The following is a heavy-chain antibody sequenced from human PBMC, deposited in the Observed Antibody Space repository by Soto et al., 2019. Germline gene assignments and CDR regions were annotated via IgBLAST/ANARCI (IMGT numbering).Heavy chain of an antibody. Sequence: QVQLVESGGGVVQPGGSLRLSCAASGFSFGNYGMNWVRQAPGKGLEWVAVIWHDGSNKFYGDSVKGRFTISRDNSRNTVYLQMNSLRVEDTGVYYCARELAVAGPDDDALNIWGRGTMVTVSS. D-gene: IGHD6-19*01. CDR2: IWHDGSNK. CDR3: ARELAVAGPDDDALNI. CDR1: GFSFGNYG. V-gene: IGHV3-33*01. J-gene: IGHJ3*02.